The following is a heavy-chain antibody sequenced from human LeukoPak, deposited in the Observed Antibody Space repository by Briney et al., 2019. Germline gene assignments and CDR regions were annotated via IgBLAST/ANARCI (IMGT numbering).Heavy chain of an antibody. D-gene: IGHD4-17*01. Sequence: SETLSLTCRVSGGSISNSHYYWGWIRQPPGKGLEWIGSMYYSESTSYNPSLKSRVTISVDTSKNQFSLKLTSLTAADTAVYYCARYGDYGSYFDYWGQGTLVTVSS. J-gene: IGHJ4*02. CDR3: ARYGDYGSYFDY. V-gene: IGHV4-39*07. CDR2: MYYSEST. CDR1: GGSISNSHYY.